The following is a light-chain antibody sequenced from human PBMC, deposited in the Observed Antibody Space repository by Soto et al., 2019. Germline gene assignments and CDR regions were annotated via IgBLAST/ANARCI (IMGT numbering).Light chain of an antibody. V-gene: IGKV1-8*01. CDR3: QQYYSYPQT. CDR1: QGISSY. Sequence: AIRMTQSPSSLSASTGERVTITCRASQGISSYLAWYQQKPGKAPKLLIYAASTLQSGVPSRFSGSGSGTDFTLTISCLQSEDFATYYCQQYYSYPQTFGQGTRWIS. CDR2: AAS. J-gene: IGKJ1*01.